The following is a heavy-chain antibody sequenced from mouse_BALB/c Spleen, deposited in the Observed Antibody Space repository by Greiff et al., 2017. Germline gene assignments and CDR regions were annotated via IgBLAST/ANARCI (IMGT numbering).Heavy chain of an antibody. CDR2: INPSTGYT. Sequence: QVQLQQSGAELAKPGASVKMSCKASGYTFTSYWMHWVKQRPGQGLEWIGYINPSTGYTEYNQKFKDKATLNADKSSSTAYMQLSSLTSEDSAVYYCARKGGNYVRYAMDYWGQGTSVTVSS. CDR3: ARKGGNYVRYAMDY. D-gene: IGHD2-1*01. V-gene: IGHV1-7*01. J-gene: IGHJ4*01. CDR1: GYTFTSYW.